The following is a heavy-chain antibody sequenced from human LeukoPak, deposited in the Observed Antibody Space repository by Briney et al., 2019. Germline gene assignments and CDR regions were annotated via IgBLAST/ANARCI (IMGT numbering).Heavy chain of an antibody. V-gene: IGHV1-69*13. D-gene: IGHD3-3*01. CDR3: ARGQILEWFPNTEYNGFDP. J-gene: IGHJ5*02. CDR2: IIHIFGTA. Sequence: SVTVSCKASGGTFSSYAISWVRQAPGQGLEWMGGIIHIFGTANYAQKVQGRVTITADESTSTAYMELSSLRSEDTAVYYCARGQILEWFPNTEYNGFDPWGQGTLVTVSS. CDR1: GGTFSSYA.